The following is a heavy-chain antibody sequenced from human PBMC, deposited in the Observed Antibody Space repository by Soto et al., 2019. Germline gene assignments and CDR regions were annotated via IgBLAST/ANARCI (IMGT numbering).Heavy chain of an antibody. Sequence: QVQLQESGPGRVKPSETLSLICTVSHGSILSYSWGWVRQPAGKGLEWIGRIHTSGKTMYNPSLRSRVSMSVDTSNTQFSLLLTSVTAADTAVYFCARADAGLYGMDVWGQGTTVTVSS. J-gene: IGHJ6*02. CDR3: ARADAGLYGMDV. V-gene: IGHV4-4*07. D-gene: IGHD2-8*01. CDR2: IHTSGKT. CDR1: HGSILSYS.